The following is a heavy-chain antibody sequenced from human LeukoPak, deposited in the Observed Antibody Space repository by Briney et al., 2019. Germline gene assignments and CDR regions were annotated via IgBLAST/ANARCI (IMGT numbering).Heavy chain of an antibody. D-gene: IGHD3-10*01. J-gene: IGHJ6*03. CDR1: GFTFSNYG. CDR3: AKGDGSNNYYMDV. Sequence: GGSLRLSCAASGFTFSNYGMHWVRQAPGKGLEWVAVIWYDGTNKFYADSVKGRFTISRDNSRSTLYLQMDPLRAEDTAVYYCAKGDGSNNYYMDVWGKGTTVTVSS. V-gene: IGHV3-33*06. CDR2: IWYDGTNK.